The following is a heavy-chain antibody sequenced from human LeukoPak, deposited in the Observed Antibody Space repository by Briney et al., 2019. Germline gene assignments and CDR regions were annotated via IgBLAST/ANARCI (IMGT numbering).Heavy chain of an antibody. V-gene: IGHV3-48*02. D-gene: IGHD5-18*01. CDR3: ARDGLHTAHFDY. CDR1: GFTFSSYT. J-gene: IGHJ4*02. Sequence: GGSLRLSCAASGFTFSSYTMNWVRQAPGKGLERVSTVSDSSNIHYSDSVKGRFTISRDNARNSLYLQMNSLGDEDTAVYYCARDGLHTAHFDYWGQGTLVTVSS. CDR2: VSDSSNI.